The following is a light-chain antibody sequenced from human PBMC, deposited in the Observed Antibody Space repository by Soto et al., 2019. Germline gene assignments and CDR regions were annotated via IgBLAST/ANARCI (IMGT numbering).Light chain of an antibody. CDR2: GAS. CDR3: QQYNNWPPLYT. V-gene: IGKV3-15*01. Sequence: EIVMTQSPVTLSVFLGERATLSCRASQSVSSNLAWYQQKPGQAPRLLIYGASTRATGIPARFSGSGSGTEFTLTISSLQSEDFAVYYCQQYNNWPPLYTFGQGTKLEIK. CDR1: QSVSSN. J-gene: IGKJ2*01.